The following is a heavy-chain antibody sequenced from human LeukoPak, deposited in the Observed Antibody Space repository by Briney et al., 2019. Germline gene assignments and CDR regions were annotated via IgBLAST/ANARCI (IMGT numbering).Heavy chain of an antibody. CDR1: GFTFDDYA. CDR3: AKDISYSSSWVDY. V-gene: IGHV3-9*01. Sequence: GRSLRLSCAASGFTFDDYAMHWVRQAPGKGLEWVSGISWNSGSIGYADSVKGRFTISRDNAKNSLYLQMNSLRAEDTALYYRAKDISYSSSWVDYWGQGTLVTVSS. D-gene: IGHD6-13*01. J-gene: IGHJ4*02. CDR2: ISWNSGSI.